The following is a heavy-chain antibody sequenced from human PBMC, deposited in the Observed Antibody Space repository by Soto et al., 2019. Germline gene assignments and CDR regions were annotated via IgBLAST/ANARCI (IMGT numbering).Heavy chain of an antibody. CDR3: ARDTESNRYND. Sequence: ASVKVSCKTSGYTFSTSGISWVRQAPGQGLEWVGWVRPDNGNRKSAQRLQGRVALTTDTSASTAYMELRSLTSDDTAMYYCARDTESNRYNDWGQGTLVTVSS. CDR1: GYTFSTSG. J-gene: IGHJ1*01. V-gene: IGHV1-18*01. CDR2: VRPDNGNR. D-gene: IGHD1-20*01.